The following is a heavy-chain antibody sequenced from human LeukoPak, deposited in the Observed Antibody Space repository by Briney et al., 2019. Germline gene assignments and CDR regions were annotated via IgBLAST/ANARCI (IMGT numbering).Heavy chain of an antibody. J-gene: IGHJ3*02. D-gene: IGHD3-22*01. V-gene: IGHV4-61*03. CDR1: GGSINSGTYY. Sequence: SETLSLTCTVSGGSINSGTYYWTWIRQPPGKGLEWIGYIYYSGSTNYNPSLKSRVTISVDTSKNHFSLKLSSVTAADTAVYYCARDVYYYDSSHSRAFDIWGQGTMVTVSS. CDR2: IYYSGST. CDR3: ARDVYYYDSSHSRAFDI.